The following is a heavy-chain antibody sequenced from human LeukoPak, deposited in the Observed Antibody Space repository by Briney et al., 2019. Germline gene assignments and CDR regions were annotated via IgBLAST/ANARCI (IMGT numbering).Heavy chain of an antibody. Sequence: ASVKVSCKASGYTFTGFGISWVRQAPGQGLEWMGWISAYNGNTKYAQKLQGRVTMTTDTSTSTAYMELRSLRSDDTAVYYCARVDSTSTERIFVDYRGQGTLVTVSS. V-gene: IGHV1-18*01. CDR1: GYTFTGFG. J-gene: IGHJ4*02. D-gene: IGHD2-2*01. CDR3: ARVDSTSTERIFVDY. CDR2: ISAYNGNT.